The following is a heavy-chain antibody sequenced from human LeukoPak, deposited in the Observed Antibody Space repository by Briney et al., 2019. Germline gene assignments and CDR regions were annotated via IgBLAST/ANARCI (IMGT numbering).Heavy chain of an antibody. CDR3: ARCYGEPQYYFDY. CDR1: GFTFSSYS. V-gene: IGHV3-48*01. Sequence: GGSLRLSCAASGFTFSSYSMNWVRQAPGKGLEWVSYISSSSSTIYYADSVKGRFTISRDNAKNSLYLQMNSLRAEDTAVYYCARCYGEPQYYFDYWGQGTLVTVSS. J-gene: IGHJ4*02. D-gene: IGHD4-17*01. CDR2: ISSSSSTI.